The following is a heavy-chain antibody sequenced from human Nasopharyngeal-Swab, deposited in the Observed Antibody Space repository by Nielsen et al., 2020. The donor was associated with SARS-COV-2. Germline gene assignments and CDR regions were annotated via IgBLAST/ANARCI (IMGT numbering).Heavy chain of an antibody. J-gene: IGHJ4*02. CDR3: ARDGIVNFDY. CDR2: ISYDGSNK. D-gene: IGHD1-26*01. Sequence: WSRQPPGKGLEWVAVISYDGSNKYYADTVKGRFSISRDNSKKTLYLQMNSLRAEDTAVDYCARDGIVNFDYWGQGTLVTVSS. V-gene: IGHV3-30*04.